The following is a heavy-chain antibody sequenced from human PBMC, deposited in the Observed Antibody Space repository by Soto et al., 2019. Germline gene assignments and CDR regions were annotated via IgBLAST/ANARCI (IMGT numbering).Heavy chain of an antibody. J-gene: IGHJ4*02. D-gene: IGHD4-17*01. Sequence: EVQLLESGGGLVQPGGSLRLSCAASGFTFSSYAMSWVRQAPGRGLEWVSAISGSGGSTYYADSVKGRFTISRDNSKNTLYLQMNSLRAEDTAVYYCATANYGDYVGCYWGQGTLVTVSS. V-gene: IGHV3-23*01. CDR2: ISGSGGST. CDR3: ATANYGDYVGCY. CDR1: GFTFSSYA.